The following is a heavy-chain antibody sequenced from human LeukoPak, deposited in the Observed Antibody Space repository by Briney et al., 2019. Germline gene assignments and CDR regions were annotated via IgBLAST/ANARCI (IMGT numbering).Heavy chain of an antibody. D-gene: IGHD1-26*01. CDR1: GGSISSSSYY. Sequence: SETLSLTCTVSGGSISSSSYYWGWIRQPPGKGLEWIGSIYYSGSIYYNPSLKSRVTISVDTSRNQFSLKLSSVTAADTAVYYCARIRMGATLDFDYWGQGTLVTVSS. CDR3: ARIRMGATLDFDY. V-gene: IGHV4-39*01. J-gene: IGHJ4*02. CDR2: IYYSGSI.